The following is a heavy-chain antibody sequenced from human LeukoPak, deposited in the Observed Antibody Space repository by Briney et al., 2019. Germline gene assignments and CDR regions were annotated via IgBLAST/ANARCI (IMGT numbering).Heavy chain of an antibody. CDR1: GFTFSSYG. V-gene: IGHV3-33*01. CDR2: IWYDGSNK. CDR3: ARDRPLFDL. J-gene: IGHJ2*01. Sequence: GRSLRLSCAASGFTFSSYGMHWVRQAPGKGLEWVAVIWYDGSNKYYEDSVKGRFTISRDNSKNTLYLQMDSLRAEDTAVYYCARDRPLFDLWGRGTLVTVSS.